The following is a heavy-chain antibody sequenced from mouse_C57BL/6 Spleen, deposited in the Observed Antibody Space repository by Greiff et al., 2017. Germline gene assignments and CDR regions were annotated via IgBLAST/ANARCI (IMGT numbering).Heavy chain of an antibody. D-gene: IGHD2-4*01. CDR1: GYTFTSYW. J-gene: IGHJ3*01. Sequence: QVQLQQPGAELVMPGASVKLSCKASGYTFTSYWMHWVKQRPGPGLEWIGEFDPSDSYTNYNQKFKGKSTLTVDKSSSTAYMQLSSLTSEDSAVYYCARGGSDYPDEGFAYWGQGTLVTVSA. CDR2: FDPSDSYT. CDR3: ARGGSDYPDEGFAY. V-gene: IGHV1-69*01.